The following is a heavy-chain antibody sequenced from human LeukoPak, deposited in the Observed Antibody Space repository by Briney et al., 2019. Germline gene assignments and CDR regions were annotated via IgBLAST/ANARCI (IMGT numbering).Heavy chain of an antibody. D-gene: IGHD6-6*01. CDR3: ARVSSSGVYFFDY. J-gene: IGHJ4*02. V-gene: IGHV3-21*01. CDR1: GFTFSRSS. Sequence: PGGPLRLSCAASGFTFSRSSMSWVRQAPGKGLEWVSSISTTSYIYYADSVKGRFTISRDNTKNSLYLQMNSLRAEDTAVYYCARVSSSGVYFFDYWGQGALITVSS. CDR2: ISTTSYI.